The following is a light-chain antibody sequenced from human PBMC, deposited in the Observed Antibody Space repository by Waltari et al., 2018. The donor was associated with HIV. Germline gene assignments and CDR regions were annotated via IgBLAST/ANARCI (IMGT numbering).Light chain of an antibody. CDR2: EVS. V-gene: IGLV2-8*01. CDR1: TKDVGLYNY. Sequence: QSALTQPPSASGSPGQSVTISCTGTTKDVGLYNYVSWYQQNPGEAPKLIIFEVSKRPSGVPYRFSGAKSGNTASLTVSGLQGEDEADYFCSSYAGSNTLLFGGGTKLTVL. CDR3: SSYAGSNTLL. J-gene: IGLJ2*01.